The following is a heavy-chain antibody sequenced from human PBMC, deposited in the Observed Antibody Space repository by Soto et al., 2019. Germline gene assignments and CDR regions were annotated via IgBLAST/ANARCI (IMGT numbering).Heavy chain of an antibody. D-gene: IGHD3-16*01. Sequence: EVQLAESGGGLVQPGGSLRLSCAASGFIFNSHWMHWVRQAPGKGLVWVARINSGGSRKNYADSGKGRFTISRDNAKDTLYLDMNILRVEDTAIYYCAKGNCNCDTCFFWGTHWGQGTRVTVAS. CDR2: INSGGSRK. CDR3: AKGNCNCDTCFFWGTH. V-gene: IGHV3-74*01. CDR1: GFIFNSHW. J-gene: IGHJ4*02.